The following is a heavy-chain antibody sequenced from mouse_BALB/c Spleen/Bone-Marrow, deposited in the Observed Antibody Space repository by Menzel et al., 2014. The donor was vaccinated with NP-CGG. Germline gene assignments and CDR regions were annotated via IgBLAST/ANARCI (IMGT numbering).Heavy chain of an antibody. CDR2: INNNDGNT. CDR3: ARDNYGSRFDY. J-gene: IGHJ2*01. D-gene: IGHD1-1*01. CDR1: GFTFSSYG. V-gene: IGHV5-6-3*01. Sequence: EEHPVESGGGLVQPGGSLKLSCAASGFTFSSYGMSWVRQTPDKRLELVATINNNDGNTYYPDSVKGRFTISRDNAKNTLYLQMSSLKSEDTAMYYCARDNYGSRFDYWGQGTTLTVSS.